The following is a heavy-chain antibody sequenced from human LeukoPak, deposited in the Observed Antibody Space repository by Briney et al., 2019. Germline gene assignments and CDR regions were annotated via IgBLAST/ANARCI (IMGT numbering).Heavy chain of an antibody. CDR1: GGSISSYY. J-gene: IGHJ6*02. D-gene: IGHD6-19*01. Sequence: SETLSLTCTVSGGSISSYYWNWIRQPPGKGLEWIGYIYYSGSTNYNPSLKSRVTISVDTSKNQFSLKLSSVTAADTAVYYCARDPKIAVAGGYYYFGMDVWGQGTTVTVSS. V-gene: IGHV4-59*01. CDR2: IYYSGST. CDR3: ARDPKIAVAGGYYYFGMDV.